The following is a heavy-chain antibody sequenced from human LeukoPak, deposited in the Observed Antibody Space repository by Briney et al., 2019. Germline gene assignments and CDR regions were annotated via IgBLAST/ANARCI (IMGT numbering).Heavy chain of an antibody. J-gene: IGHJ4*02. V-gene: IGHV3-30*04. CDR2: ISYDGSNK. D-gene: IGHD2-2*02. CDR3: ARGGIGYCSSTSCHNPYDY. Sequence: GGSLRLSCAASGFTFSSYAMHWVRQAPGKGLEWVAVISYDGSNKYYADSVKGRFTISSDNSKNTLYLQMNSLRAEDTAVYYCARGGIGYCSSTSCHNPYDYWGQGTLVTVSS. CDR1: GFTFSSYA.